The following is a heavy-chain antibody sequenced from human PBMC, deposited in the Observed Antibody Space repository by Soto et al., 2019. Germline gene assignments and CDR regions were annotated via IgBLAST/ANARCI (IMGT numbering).Heavy chain of an antibody. Sequence: PSETLSLTCTVSGGSISSYYWSWIRQPPGKGLEWIGYIYYSGSTNYNPSLKSRVTISVDTSKNQFSLKLSPVTAADTAVYYCARHGDYDDGYYYMDVWGKGTTVTVSS. CDR3: ARHGDYDDGYYYMDV. CDR2: IYYSGST. V-gene: IGHV4-59*08. CDR1: GGSISSYY. J-gene: IGHJ6*03. D-gene: IGHD4-17*01.